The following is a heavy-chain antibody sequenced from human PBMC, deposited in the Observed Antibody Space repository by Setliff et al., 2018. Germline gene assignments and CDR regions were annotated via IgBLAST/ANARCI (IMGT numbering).Heavy chain of an antibody. V-gene: IGHV5-51*01. CDR3: ARQEGGGRDAFNI. CDR2: IYPDDSDA. CDR1: GYTFTNYW. J-gene: IGHJ3*02. D-gene: IGHD3-16*01. Sequence: GESLKISCKASGYTFTNYWIGWVRQMPGKGLEWMGIIYPDDSDARYSPSFRGQVTISADKSISTAYLQWSSLKASDTAMYYCARQEGGGRDAFNIWGQGTMVTVSS.